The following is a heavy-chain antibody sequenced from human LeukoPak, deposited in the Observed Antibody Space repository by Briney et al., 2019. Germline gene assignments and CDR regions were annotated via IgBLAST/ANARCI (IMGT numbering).Heavy chain of an antibody. V-gene: IGHV4-31*03. Sequence: SQTLSPTCTVSGGSISSGGYYWSWIRQHPGKRLEWIGYIYYSGSTYYNPSLKSRVTISVDTSKNQFSLKLSSVTAADTAVYYSARGGYCSGGSCYSITRLWFDPWGQGTLVTVSS. CDR3: ARGGYCSGGSCYSITRLWFDP. D-gene: IGHD2-15*01. J-gene: IGHJ5*02. CDR1: GGSISSGGYY. CDR2: IYYSGST.